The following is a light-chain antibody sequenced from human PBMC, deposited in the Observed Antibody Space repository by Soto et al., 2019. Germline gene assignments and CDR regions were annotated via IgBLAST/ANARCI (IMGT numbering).Light chain of an antibody. CDR3: QSYDSSLSGWV. Sequence: QSVLTQPPSVSGAPGQRVTISCTGCNSNIGAGYDVHWYQQLPGTAPKLLIYGNSNRPSGVPDRFSASKSGTSASLAITGLQAEDEADYSCQSYDSSLSGWVFGGGTKLTVL. CDR1: NSNIGAGYD. V-gene: IGLV1-40*01. CDR2: GNS. J-gene: IGLJ3*02.